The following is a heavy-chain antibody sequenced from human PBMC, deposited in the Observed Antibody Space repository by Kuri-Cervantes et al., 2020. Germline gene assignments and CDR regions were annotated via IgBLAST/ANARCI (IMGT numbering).Heavy chain of an antibody. CDR2: IHPDGTTT. V-gene: IGHV3-74*01. D-gene: IGHD3-10*01. Sequence: LSLTCAASGFTFSSYWMHWVRQAPGKGLDWVSRIHPDGTTTTYADSVRGRFTISRDNSKNTLYLQMNSLRAEDTAVYYCAKEGSRYYYYGMDVWGQGTTVTVSS. CDR1: GFTFSSYW. J-gene: IGHJ6*02. CDR3: AKEGSRYYYYGMDV.